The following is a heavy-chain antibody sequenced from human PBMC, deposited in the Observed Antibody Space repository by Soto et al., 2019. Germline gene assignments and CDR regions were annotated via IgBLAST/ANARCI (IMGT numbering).Heavy chain of an antibody. Sequence: QVQPVQSGAEVKKPGSSVKVSCKASGGTFSSYAISWVRQAPGQGLEWMGGIIPIFGTANYAQKFQGRVTISANESMSTDYLELSSLTSEDTAVYYCARASGLGYYAYYLDYWGQGTLVTVSS. D-gene: IGHD3-22*01. CDR1: GGTFSSYA. CDR2: IIPIFGTA. V-gene: IGHV1-69*12. J-gene: IGHJ4*02. CDR3: ARASGLGYYAYYLDY.